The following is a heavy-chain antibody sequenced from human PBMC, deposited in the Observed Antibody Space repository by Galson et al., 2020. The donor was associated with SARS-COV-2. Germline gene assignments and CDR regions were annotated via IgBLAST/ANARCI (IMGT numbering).Heavy chain of an antibody. D-gene: IGHD3-10*01. CDR3: ARTQTSGWIRGVMLYVDY. Sequence: SETLSLTCTVSGGSISSGGYYWSWIRQHPGKGLEWIGYIYYSGSTYYNPSLKSPFTISVDTSKNQFSLKLSSVTAADTAVYYCARTQTSGWIRGVMLYVDYWGQGTLVTVSS. CDR1: GGSISSGGYY. CDR2: IYYSGST. J-gene: IGHJ4*02. V-gene: IGHV4-31*01.